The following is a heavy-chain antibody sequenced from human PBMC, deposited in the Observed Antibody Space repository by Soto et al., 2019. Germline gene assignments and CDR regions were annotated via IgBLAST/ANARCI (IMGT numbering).Heavy chain of an antibody. CDR1: GFAFSSYA. D-gene: IGHD3-10*01. CDR3: ARDRGFLGDGMDV. J-gene: IGHJ6*02. Sequence: QVQLVESRGSVVQPGRSLRLSCAASGFAFSSYAMHWVRQAPGMRLEWVAIIWYDGTNKYYADSVKGRFTISRDNSKNTLYLQMNNLRAEDTAVYYCARDRGFLGDGMDVWGQGTTITVSS. CDR2: IWYDGTNK. V-gene: IGHV3-33*01.